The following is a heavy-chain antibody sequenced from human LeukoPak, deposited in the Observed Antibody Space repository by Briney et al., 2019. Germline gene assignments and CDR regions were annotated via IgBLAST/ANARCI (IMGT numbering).Heavy chain of an antibody. CDR2: IYYSGST. CDR1: GGSISSYY. V-gene: IGHV4-59*12. Sequence: PSETLSLTCTVSGGSISSYYWSWIRQPPGKGLEWIGYIYYSGSTYYNPSLKSRVTISVDTSKNQFSLKLSSVTAADTAVYYCARDVAVAGIGLDAFDIWGQGTMVTVSS. CDR3: ARDVAVAGIGLDAFDI. J-gene: IGHJ3*02. D-gene: IGHD6-19*01.